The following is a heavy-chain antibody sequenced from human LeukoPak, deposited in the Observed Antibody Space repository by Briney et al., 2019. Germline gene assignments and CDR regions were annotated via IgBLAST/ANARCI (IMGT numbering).Heavy chain of an antibody. V-gene: IGHV3-11*04. CDR1: GFTFSDYY. J-gene: IGHJ4*02. CDR2: ISGSSDII. D-gene: IGHD4-17*01. Sequence: GGSLRLSCAASGFTFSDYYMSWIRQAPGEGLEWVSYISGSSDIIYYADSVKGRFTISRDNAQNSLYLQMNSLRAEDTAFYYCASPSSTVTSATGFDYWGQGTLVTVSS. CDR3: ASPSSTVTSATGFDY.